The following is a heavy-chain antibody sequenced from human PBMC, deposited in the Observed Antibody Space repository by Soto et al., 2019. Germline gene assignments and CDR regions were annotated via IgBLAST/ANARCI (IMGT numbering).Heavy chain of an antibody. J-gene: IGHJ4*02. Sequence: SGPTLVNPTQTLTLTCTFSGFSLRTGGMRVNWIRQPPGKALEWLARIDWDDDKFYSTSLKTRLTISKDTSKNQVVLTMTSMDPVDSATYYCARASGGWSYFDYWGQGTVVTVSS. CDR2: IDWDDDK. CDR3: ARASGGWSYFDY. V-gene: IGHV2-70*04. CDR1: GFSLRTGGMR. D-gene: IGHD6-19*01.